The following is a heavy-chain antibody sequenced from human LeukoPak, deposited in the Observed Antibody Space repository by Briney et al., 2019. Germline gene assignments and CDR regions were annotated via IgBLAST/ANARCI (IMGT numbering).Heavy chain of an antibody. CDR2: MNPNSGNT. Sequence: ASVKVSCKASGYTFTSYDINWVRQATGQGLEWMGWMNPNSGNTGYAQKFQGRVTITRDTSISTAYMELSSLTSEDTAVYFCARSNYGGKRWFDPWGQGTLDIVSS. CDR3: ARSNYGGKRWFDP. V-gene: IGHV1-8*01. D-gene: IGHD4-23*01. J-gene: IGHJ5*02. CDR1: GYTFTSYD.